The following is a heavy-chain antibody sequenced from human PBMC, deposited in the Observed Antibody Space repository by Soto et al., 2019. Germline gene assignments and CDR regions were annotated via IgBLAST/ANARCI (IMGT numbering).Heavy chain of an antibody. V-gene: IGHV1-18*01. CDR3: ARGNYYGSGSFAY. J-gene: IGHJ4*02. Sequence: ASVKVSCKASGYTFSSYGFSWVRQAPGQGLEWMGWISAYNGKTNYLQRLQGRVNMTTDTSTSTAYMELKSLRSDDTAVYYCARGNYYGSGSFAYWGQGTLVPVSS. D-gene: IGHD3-10*01. CDR2: ISAYNGKT. CDR1: GYTFSSYG.